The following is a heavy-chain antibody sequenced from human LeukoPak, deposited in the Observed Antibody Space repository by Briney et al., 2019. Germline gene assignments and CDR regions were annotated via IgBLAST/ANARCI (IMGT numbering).Heavy chain of an antibody. Sequence: GGSLRLSCAASGFSFDDFAMHWIRQVPGEGLEWVCLISGDGSDTWYPDSVQGRFTISRDNSKNSLYLQMNSLRSEDTALYYCAKEGGSSGWRNYDSWGQGTLVTVSS. CDR3: AKEGGSSGWRNYDS. J-gene: IGHJ4*02. CDR1: GFSFDDFA. V-gene: IGHV3-43*02. CDR2: ISGDGSDT. D-gene: IGHD6-25*01.